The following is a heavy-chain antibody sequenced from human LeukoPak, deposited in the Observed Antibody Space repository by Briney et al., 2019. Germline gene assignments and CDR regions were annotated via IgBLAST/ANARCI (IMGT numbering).Heavy chain of an antibody. CDR2: IRYDGSNK. J-gene: IGHJ4*02. Sequence: GGSLRLSCAESGFTFSSYGMHWVRQAQGKGLEWVAFIRYDGSNKYYADSVKGRFTISRDNSKNTLYLQMNSLRAEDTAVYYCAKDILTGPNYFDYWGQGTLVTVSS. V-gene: IGHV3-30*02. D-gene: IGHD3-9*01. CDR1: GFTFSSYG. CDR3: AKDILTGPNYFDY.